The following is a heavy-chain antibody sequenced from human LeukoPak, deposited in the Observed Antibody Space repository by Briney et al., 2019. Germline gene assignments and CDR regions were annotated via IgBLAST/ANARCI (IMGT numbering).Heavy chain of an antibody. CDR3: ARAGEWLRLLDY. CDR1: GFTFSSYS. D-gene: IGHD5-12*01. V-gene: IGHV3-21*01. J-gene: IGHJ4*02. Sequence: GGSLRLSCAASGFTFSSYSMNWVRQAPGKGLEWVSSISSSSSYIYYADSVKGRFTISRDNAKNSLYLQMNSLRAEDTAVYYCARAGEWLRLLDYWGQGTLVTVSS. CDR2: ISSSSSYI.